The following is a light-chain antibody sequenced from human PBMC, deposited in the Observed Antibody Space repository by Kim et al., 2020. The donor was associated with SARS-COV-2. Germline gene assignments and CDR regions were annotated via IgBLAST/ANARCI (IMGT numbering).Light chain of an antibody. CDR1: SLRSYY. J-gene: IGLJ2*01. V-gene: IGLV3-19*01. CDR2: GKN. Sequence: SSELTQDPAVSVALGQTVRITCQGDSLRSYYATWYQQKPGQAPLLVIYGKNNRPSGIPDRFSGSTSGNTASLTITGTQAGDEADYYCTSRDSNDNDVFVG. CDR3: TSRDSNDNDV.